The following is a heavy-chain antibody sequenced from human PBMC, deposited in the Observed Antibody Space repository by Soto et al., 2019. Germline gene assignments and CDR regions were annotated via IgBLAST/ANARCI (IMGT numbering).Heavy chain of an antibody. Sequence: QVQLVQSGAEVKKPGASVKVSCKASGYTFTSYGISWVRQAPGQGLEWMGWISAYNGNTNYAQKLQGRVTMTTDTSASTAYVELRSLRSDDTAVYYCARYHGEYDSYCGIDVWGQGTTVTVSS. D-gene: IGHD4-17*01. CDR3: ARYHGEYDSYCGIDV. V-gene: IGHV1-18*01. CDR2: ISAYNGNT. CDR1: GYTFTSYG. J-gene: IGHJ6*02.